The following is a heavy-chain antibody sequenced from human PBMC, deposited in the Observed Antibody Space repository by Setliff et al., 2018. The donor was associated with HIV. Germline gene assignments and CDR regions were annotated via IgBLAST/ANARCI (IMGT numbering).Heavy chain of an antibody. CDR3: ARGTAPRPASVLEFLEWLFPNWFDP. J-gene: IGHJ5*02. V-gene: IGHV1-8*02. CDR1: GYTFTNYD. CDR2: MNPNSGNT. Sequence: ASVKVSCKASGYTFTNYDINWVRQAPGQGLEWMGWMNPNSGNTGYAQKFQGRVTMTRNTSIRTAYMELSSLRSEDTAVYYCARGTAPRPASVLEFLEWLFPNWFDPWGQGTLVTVS. D-gene: IGHD3-3*02.